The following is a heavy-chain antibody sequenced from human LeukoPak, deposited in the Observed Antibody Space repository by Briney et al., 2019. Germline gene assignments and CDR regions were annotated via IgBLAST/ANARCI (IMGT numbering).Heavy chain of an antibody. D-gene: IGHD2-2*01. CDR2: ISSSSSYI. V-gene: IGHV3-21*01. J-gene: IGHJ4*02. Sequence: GGSLRLSCAASGFTFSSYSMNWVSQAPGKGLEWVSSISSSSSYIYYADSVKGRFTISRDNAKNSLYLQMNSLRAEDTAVYYCARVYGLTSCCTFDYWGQGTLVTVSS. CDR3: ARVYGLTSCCTFDY. CDR1: GFTFSSYS.